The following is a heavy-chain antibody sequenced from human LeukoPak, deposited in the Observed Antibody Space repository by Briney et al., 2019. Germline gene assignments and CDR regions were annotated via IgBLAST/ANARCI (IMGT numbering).Heavy chain of an antibody. Sequence: SETLSPTCTVSGGSISSYYWSWIRQPPGKGLEWIGYIYYSGSTYYNPSLKSRVTISVDTSKNQFSLKLSSVTAADTAVYYCARDNVDRSLLWGQGTLVTVSS. D-gene: IGHD5-12*01. CDR3: ARDNVDRSLL. J-gene: IGHJ4*02. V-gene: IGHV4-59*12. CDR2: IYYSGST. CDR1: GGSISSYY.